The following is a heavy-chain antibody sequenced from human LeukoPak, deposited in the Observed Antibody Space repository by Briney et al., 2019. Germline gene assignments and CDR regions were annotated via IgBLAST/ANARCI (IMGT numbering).Heavy chain of an antibody. J-gene: IGHJ4*02. CDR3: ARGPASLWPIDY. CDR2: IYTSGST. Sequence: SETLSLTCTVSGGSISSYYWSWIRQPAGKGLEWIGRIYTSGSTNYNPSLKSRVTMSVDTSKNQFSLKLSSVTAADTAVYYCARGPASLWPIDYWSQGTLVTVSS. D-gene: IGHD2/OR15-2a*01. CDR1: GGSISSYY. V-gene: IGHV4-4*07.